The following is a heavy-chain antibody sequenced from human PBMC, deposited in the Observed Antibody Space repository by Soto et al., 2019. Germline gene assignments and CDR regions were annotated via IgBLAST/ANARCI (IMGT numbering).Heavy chain of an antibody. CDR2: ISSSSSTI. V-gene: IGHV3-48*02. J-gene: IGHJ4*02. Sequence: GGSLRLSCAASGFTFSSYSMNWVRQAPGKGLEWVSYISSSSSTIYYADSVKGGFTISRDNAKNSLYRQMNSLRDEDTAVYYCARELRLGELSQPFFDYWGQGTLVTVSS. CDR1: GFTFSSYS. D-gene: IGHD3-16*02. CDR3: ARELRLGELSQPFFDY.